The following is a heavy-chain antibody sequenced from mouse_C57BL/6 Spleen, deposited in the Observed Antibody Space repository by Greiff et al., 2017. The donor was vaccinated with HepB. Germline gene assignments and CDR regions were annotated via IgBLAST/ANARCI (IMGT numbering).Heavy chain of an antibody. CDR3: TTNWDVDWFAY. CDR2: IYPGNSDT. D-gene: IGHD4-1*01. Sequence: VQLQQSGTVLARPGASVKMSCKTSGYTFTSYWMHWVKQRPGQGLEWRGAIYPGNSDTSYNQKFKGKAKLTAVTSASTAYMELSSLTNEDSAVYYCTTNWDVDWFAYWGQGTLVTVSA. CDR1: GYTFTSYW. V-gene: IGHV1-5*01. J-gene: IGHJ3*01.